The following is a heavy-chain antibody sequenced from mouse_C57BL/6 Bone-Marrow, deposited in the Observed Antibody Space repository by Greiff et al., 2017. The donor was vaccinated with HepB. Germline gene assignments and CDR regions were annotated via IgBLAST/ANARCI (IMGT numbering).Heavy chain of an antibody. V-gene: IGHV1-81*01. Sequence: QVQLKQSGAELARPGASVKLSCKASGYTFTSYGISWVKQRTGQGLEWIGEIYPRSGNTYYNEKFKGKATLTADKSSSTAYMELRSLTSEDSAVYFCARRSLFITTVVADYWGQGTTLTVSS. J-gene: IGHJ2*01. D-gene: IGHD1-1*01. CDR2: IYPRSGNT. CDR3: ARRSLFITTVVADY. CDR1: GYTFTSYG.